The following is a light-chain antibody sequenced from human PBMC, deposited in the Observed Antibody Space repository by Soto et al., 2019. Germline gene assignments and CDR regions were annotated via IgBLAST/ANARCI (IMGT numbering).Light chain of an antibody. V-gene: IGLV2-14*01. CDR2: EVG. J-gene: IGLJ1*01. CDR3: SSYTSSSTQV. Sequence: QSAVTHPATVSGSPGRSITISCTGTSSDVGGYNYVSWYQQHPGKAPKLMIYEVGNRPSGVSNRFSGTKSGNTASLTISGLQAEDEADYYCSSYTSSSTQVFGTGTKVTAL. CDR1: SSDVGGYNY.